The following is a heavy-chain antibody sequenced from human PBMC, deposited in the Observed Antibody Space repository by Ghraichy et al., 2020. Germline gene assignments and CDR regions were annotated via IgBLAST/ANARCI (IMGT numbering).Heavy chain of an antibody. D-gene: IGHD6-6*01. CDR3: ARDGGVAARPSLRSFDY. Sequence: SVKVSCKASGGTFSSYAISWVRLAPVQGLEWMGGIIPIFGTANYAQKFTGRVPITADESTSTAYMVLLTLRAKDTAVYYCARDGGVAARPSLRSFDYWGQGTLVTVSS. CDR2: IIPIFGTA. V-gene: IGHV1-69*13. J-gene: IGHJ4*02. CDR1: GGTFSSYA.